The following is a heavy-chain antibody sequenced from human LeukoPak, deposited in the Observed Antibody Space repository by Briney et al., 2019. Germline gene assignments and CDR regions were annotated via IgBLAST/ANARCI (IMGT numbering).Heavy chain of an antibody. D-gene: IGHD3-10*01. Sequence: GGSLRLSCAASGFTFSSYWMSWVRQAPGKGLEWVANIKQDGSEKYYVDSVKDRFTISRDNAKNSLYLQMNSLRAEDTAVYYCARDRLAADTTVRGLDFQHWGQGTLVTVSS. CDR2: IKQDGSEK. CDR1: GFTFSSYW. V-gene: IGHV3-7*01. J-gene: IGHJ1*01. CDR3: ARDRLAADTTVRGLDFQH.